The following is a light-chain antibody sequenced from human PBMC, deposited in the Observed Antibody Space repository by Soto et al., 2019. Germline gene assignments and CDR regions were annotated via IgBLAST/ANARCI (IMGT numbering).Light chain of an antibody. J-gene: IGKJ1*01. Sequence: DIQMTQSPSILSASVGDIVTITCRASQSIGSWLAWYQQTEGKAPKVLIYKASNLERGVPSRFRGSGSGTEFTLTISSLQAADFATYYCKQYSSFPWTFGQGTKVDIK. V-gene: IGKV1-5*03. CDR1: QSIGSW. CDR2: KAS. CDR3: KQYSSFPWT.